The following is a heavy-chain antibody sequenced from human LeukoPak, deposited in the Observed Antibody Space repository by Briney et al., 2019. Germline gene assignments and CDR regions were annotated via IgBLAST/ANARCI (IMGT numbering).Heavy chain of an antibody. D-gene: IGHD3-22*01. CDR1: GFTFSSYS. CDR2: ISSSSSTI. CDR3: ARDKTGTYYYDSSGSFGVDY. V-gene: IGHV3-48*04. Sequence: PGGSLRLSCAASGFTFSSYSMNWVRQAPGKGLEWVSYISSSSSTIYYADSVKGRFTISRDNAKNSLYLQMNSLRAEDTAVCYCARDKTGTYYYDSSGSFGVDYWGQGTLVTVSS. J-gene: IGHJ4*02.